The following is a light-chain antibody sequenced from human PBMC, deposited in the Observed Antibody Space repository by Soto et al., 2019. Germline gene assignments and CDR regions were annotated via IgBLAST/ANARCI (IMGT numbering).Light chain of an antibody. Sequence: QSVLTQPASVSGSPGQSITISCTGTSSDVGGYNYVSWYQQHPGKAPKLMIYEVSNRPSGVSNSFSGSKSGNTASLTISGLQAEDEADYYCSSYTSSSTQVFGTGTKVTVL. V-gene: IGLV2-14*01. CDR1: SSDVGGYNY. CDR3: SSYTSSSTQV. J-gene: IGLJ1*01. CDR2: EVS.